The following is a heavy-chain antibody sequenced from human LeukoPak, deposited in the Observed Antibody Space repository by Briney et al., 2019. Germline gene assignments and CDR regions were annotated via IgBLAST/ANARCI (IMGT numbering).Heavy chain of an antibody. J-gene: IGHJ6*02. CDR1: RFTLSTYW. D-gene: IGHD2-2*01. V-gene: IGHV3-7*03. CDR2: IKQDGSQE. Sequence: GGSLRLSCAASRFTLSTYWMSWVRQAPGKGLEWVAHIKQDGSQEYYVDSVKGRFTISRDSAKNSLYLQMNSLRAEDTALYYCAKDIAQDIVVVPAAILAYYYGMDVWGQGTTVTVSS. CDR3: AKDIAQDIVVVPAAILAYYYGMDV.